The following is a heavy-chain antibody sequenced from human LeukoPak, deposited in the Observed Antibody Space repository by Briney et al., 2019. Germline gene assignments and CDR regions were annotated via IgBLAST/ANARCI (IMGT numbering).Heavy chain of an antibody. CDR1: GFTFSSYE. D-gene: IGHD3-16*01. CDR3: ARDSRGRGFLFDY. J-gene: IGHJ4*02. Sequence: GGSLRLSCAASGFTFSSYEMNWVRQAPGKGLEWVSYISSSGSTIYYADSVKGRFTISRGNAKNSLYLQMNSLRAEDTAVYYCARDSRGRGFLFDYWGQGTLVTVSS. CDR2: ISSSGSTI. V-gene: IGHV3-48*03.